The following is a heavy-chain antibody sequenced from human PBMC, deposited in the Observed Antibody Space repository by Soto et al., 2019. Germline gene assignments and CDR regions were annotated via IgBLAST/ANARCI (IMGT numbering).Heavy chain of an antibody. Sequence: SETLSLTCTVSGGSISSYYWSWIRQPPGKGLEWIGYIYYSGSTNYNPSLKSRVTISVDTSKNQFPLKLSSVTAADTAVYYCARVRAYSSGWYGKYYFDYWGQGTLVTVSS. CDR2: IYYSGST. D-gene: IGHD6-19*01. J-gene: IGHJ4*02. CDR1: GGSISSYY. CDR3: ARVRAYSSGWYGKYYFDY. V-gene: IGHV4-59*01.